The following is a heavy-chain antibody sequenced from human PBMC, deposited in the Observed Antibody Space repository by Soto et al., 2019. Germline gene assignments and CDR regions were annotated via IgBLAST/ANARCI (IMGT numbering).Heavy chain of an antibody. CDR1: GFTFTRYS. V-gene: IGHV3-21*01. CDR2: ISSTTNYI. CDR3: AREMEVLTSTFDF. J-gene: IGHJ4*02. D-gene: IGHD3-3*01. Sequence: EVQLVESGGGLVKPGGSLRLSCAASGFTFTRYSMNWVRQAPGKGLEWVSSISSTTNYIYYGDSMKVIFTISRANAKKTLYLEMSMVRGAARAVYYSAREMEVLTSTFDFWGQGTMFTVSS.